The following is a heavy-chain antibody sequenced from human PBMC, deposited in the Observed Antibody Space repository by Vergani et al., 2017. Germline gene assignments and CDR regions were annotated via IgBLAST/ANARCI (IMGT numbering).Heavy chain of an antibody. CDR3: YIVVVPAAPIDDNWFDP. D-gene: IGHD2-2*01. CDR2: IRYDGSNK. Sequence: QVQLVESGGGVVQPGGSLRLSCAASGFTFSSYGMHWVRQAPGKGLEWVAFIRYDGSNKYYADSVKGRFTISRDNSKNTLYLQMNSLRAEDTAVYYCYIVVVPAAPIDDNWFDPWGQGTLVTVSS. J-gene: IGHJ5*02. CDR1: GFTFSSYG. V-gene: IGHV3-30*02.